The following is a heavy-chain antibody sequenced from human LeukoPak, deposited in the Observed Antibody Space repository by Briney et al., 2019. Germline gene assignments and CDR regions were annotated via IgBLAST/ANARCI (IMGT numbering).Heavy chain of an antibody. CDR3: ARDPNYGSTWYVNWFDP. D-gene: IGHD6-13*01. CDR1: GFTFSSYA. CDR2: ISTSGGNT. Sequence: GGSLRLSCAASGFTFSSYAMSWVRQAPGKGLEGVSTISTSGGNTYYTNSVKGRFTISRDNSKNTLYLQMNSPKAEDTAVYSCARDPNYGSTWYVNWFDPWGQGTLVTVSS. J-gene: IGHJ5*02. V-gene: IGHV3-23*01.